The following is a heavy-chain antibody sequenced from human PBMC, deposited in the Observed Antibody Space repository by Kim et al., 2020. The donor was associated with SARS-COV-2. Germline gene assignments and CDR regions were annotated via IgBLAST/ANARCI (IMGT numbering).Heavy chain of an antibody. CDR2: IYYSGST. V-gene: IGHV4-30-4*01. CDR1: GGSISSGDYY. CDR3: AKSTGGDWFDP. J-gene: IGHJ5*02. D-gene: IGHD3-10*01. Sequence: SETLSLTCTVSGGSISSGDYYWSWIRQPPGKGLEWIGYIYYSGSTYYNPSLKSRVSISLDTSKYQFSLKLTSVTAADTAVFYCAKSTGGDWFDPWGQGTL.